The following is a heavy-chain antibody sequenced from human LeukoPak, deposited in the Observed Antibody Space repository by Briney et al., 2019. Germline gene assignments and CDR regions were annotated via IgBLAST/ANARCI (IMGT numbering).Heavy chain of an antibody. CDR1: GFTFSSYW. CDR3: ARDLSGYDFEYHFDY. D-gene: IGHD5-12*01. Sequence: GGSLRLSCAASGFTFSSYWMHWVRQAPGKGLVWVSRINSDGSSTSYADSVKGRFTISRDNAKNSLYLQMNSLRAEDTAVYYCARDLSGYDFEYHFDYWGQGTLVTVSS. CDR2: INSDGSST. J-gene: IGHJ4*02. V-gene: IGHV3-74*01.